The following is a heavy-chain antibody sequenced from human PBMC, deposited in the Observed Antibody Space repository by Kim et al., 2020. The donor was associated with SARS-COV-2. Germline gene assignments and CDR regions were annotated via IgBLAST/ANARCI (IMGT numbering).Heavy chain of an antibody. D-gene: IGHD6-13*01. CDR3: AKGGSWCDY. J-gene: IGHJ4*02. CDR1: GFTFSNYA. V-gene: IGHV3-23*01. Sequence: GSLRLSCVASGFTFSNYAMTWVRQTPEKGLEWVSAISSTGGDTFYADSVKGRFTVSRDNSRNTLYLQMNSLTAEDTALYYCAKGGSWCDYWGQGTLVTVSS. CDR2: ISSTGGDT.